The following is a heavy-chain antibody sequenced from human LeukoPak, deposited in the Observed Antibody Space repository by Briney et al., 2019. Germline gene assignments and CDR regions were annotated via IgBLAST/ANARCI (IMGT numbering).Heavy chain of an antibody. J-gene: IGHJ4*02. Sequence: GGSLRFSCAASGFIVSRTYMSWVRQAPGKGLEWVSVIYTGGSTHYADSVKGRFTISRDNSRNTVFLQMNSMSAEATAVYYCAWTGLRDPTFFDYWGQGILVTVSS. CDR2: IYTGGST. V-gene: IGHV3-53*01. CDR1: GFIVSRTY. D-gene: IGHD3/OR15-3a*01. CDR3: AWTGLRDPTFFDY.